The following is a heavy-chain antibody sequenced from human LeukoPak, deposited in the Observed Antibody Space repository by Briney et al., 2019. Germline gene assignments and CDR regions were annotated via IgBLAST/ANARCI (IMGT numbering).Heavy chain of an antibody. CDR1: GFTFSSYA. J-gene: IGHJ4*02. V-gene: IGHV3-53*01. Sequence: GGSLRLSCAASGFTFSSYAMSWVRQAPGKGLEWVSVIYSGGSTYYADSVKGRFTISRDNSKNTLYLQMNSLRAEDTAVYYCARSEQWLVPSFDYWGQGTLVTVSS. D-gene: IGHD6-19*01. CDR3: ARSEQWLVPSFDY. CDR2: IYSGGST.